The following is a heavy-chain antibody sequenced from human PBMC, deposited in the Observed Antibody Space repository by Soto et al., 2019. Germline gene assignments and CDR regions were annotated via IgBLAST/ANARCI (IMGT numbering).Heavy chain of an antibody. CDR1: GGSFSGYY. CDR2: INHSGST. V-gene: IGHV4-34*01. D-gene: IGHD3-3*01. J-gene: IGHJ6*02. CDR3: ARGHDDFWSGYYTGMDV. Sequence: QVQLQQWGAGLLKPSETLSLTCAVYGGSFSGYYWSWIRQPPGKGLEWIGEINHSGSTNYNPSLKGRITISVDSTKNQFSLKLGSVTAADTAVYYCARGHDDFWSGYYTGMDVWGQGTTVTVSS.